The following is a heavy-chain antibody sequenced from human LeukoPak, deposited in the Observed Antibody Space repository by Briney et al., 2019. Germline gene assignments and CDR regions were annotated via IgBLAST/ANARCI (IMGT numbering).Heavy chain of an antibody. CDR3: ARIRESLGLGAFDI. Sequence: GGSLRLSCAASGFTFSNAWMCWVRQAPGKGLVCVSRINSDGSTTTYADSVKGRFTISRDNAKNTLYLQMNSLRAEDSALYYCARIRESLGLGAFDIWGQGTMVTVSS. V-gene: IGHV3-74*03. CDR1: GFTFSNAW. J-gene: IGHJ3*02. CDR2: INSDGSTT. D-gene: IGHD7-27*01.